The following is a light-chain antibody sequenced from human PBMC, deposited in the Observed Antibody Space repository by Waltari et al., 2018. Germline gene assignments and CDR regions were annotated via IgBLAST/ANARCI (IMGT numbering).Light chain of an antibody. CDR1: QSISNW. J-gene: IGKJ1*01. Sequence: DIQMTQSPSTLSASVGDRVTIPCRASQSISNWLAWYQQKPGKAPKLLIYKASSLESGVPLRFSGSGSGTEFTLTISSLQPDDFATYYCQQYNSYPLTFGQGTKVEIK. CDR3: QQYNSYPLT. V-gene: IGKV1-5*03. CDR2: KAS.